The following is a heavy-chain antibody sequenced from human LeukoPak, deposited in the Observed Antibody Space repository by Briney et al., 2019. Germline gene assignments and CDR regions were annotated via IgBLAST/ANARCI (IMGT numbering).Heavy chain of an antibody. CDR3: AKVEMATIYFDY. V-gene: IGHV1-69*04. D-gene: IGHD5-24*01. CDR2: IIPILGIA. Sequence: GASVKVSCKASGGTFSSYAISWVRQAPGQGLEWMGRIIPILGIANYAQKFQGRVTITADKSTSTAYMELSSLRSEDTAVYYCAKVEMATIYFDYWGQGTLVTVSS. CDR1: GGTFSSYA. J-gene: IGHJ4*02.